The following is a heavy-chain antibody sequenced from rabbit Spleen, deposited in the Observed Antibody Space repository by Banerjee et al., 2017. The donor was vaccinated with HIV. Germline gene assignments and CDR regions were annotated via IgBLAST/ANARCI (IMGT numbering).Heavy chain of an antibody. J-gene: IGHJ4*01. CDR1: GFSFSSSYW. CDR3: ARDLVTVIGWNFNL. V-gene: IGHV1S45*01. Sequence: QEQLVESGGGLVQPEGSLTLTCTASGFSFSSSYWICWVRQAPGKGLEWIACIDTGSSGFTYFATWAKGRFIMSRTSSITVTLQMTSLTAADTATYICARDLVTVIGWNFNLWGPGTLVTVS. CDR2: IDTGSSGFT. D-gene: IGHD5-1*01.